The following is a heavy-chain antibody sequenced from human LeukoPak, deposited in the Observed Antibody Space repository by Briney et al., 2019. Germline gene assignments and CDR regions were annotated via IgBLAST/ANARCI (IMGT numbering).Heavy chain of an antibody. V-gene: IGHV1-2*02. CDR1: GYTFSGYY. Sequence: GASVKVSCKASGYTFSGYYLHWVRQAPGQGLEWMGWIHPNSGGTNYAQKFQGRVTMTRDTSISTAYMELSSLRSDDTAVYFCARLASVPGWGQGTLVTVSS. CDR3: ARLASVPG. CDR2: IHPNSGGT. J-gene: IGHJ1*01. D-gene: IGHD6-19*01.